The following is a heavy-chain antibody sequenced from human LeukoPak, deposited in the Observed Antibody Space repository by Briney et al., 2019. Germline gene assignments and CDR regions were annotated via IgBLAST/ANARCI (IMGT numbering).Heavy chain of an antibody. J-gene: IGHJ4*02. CDR2: IYYSGST. Sequence: PSETLSLTCTVSGGSISSSSYYWGWIRQPPGKGLEWIGRIYYSGSTYYNPSLKSRVTLSVDTSKNQFSLKLSSVTAADTAAYYCARGKRYYDFWSGRTFDYWGQGTLVTVSS. CDR1: GGSISSSSYY. V-gene: IGHV4-39*01. D-gene: IGHD3-3*01. CDR3: ARGKRYYDFWSGRTFDY.